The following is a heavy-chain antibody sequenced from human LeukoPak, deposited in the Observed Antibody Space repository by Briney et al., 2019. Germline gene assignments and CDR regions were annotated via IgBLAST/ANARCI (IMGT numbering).Heavy chain of an antibody. CDR3: AREGDYGDYSKSFYYMDV. D-gene: IGHD4-17*01. CDR1: GGYIGSYY. V-gene: IGHV4-4*07. CDR2: IYMSENT. Sequence: PSETLSLTCTVSGGYIGSYYWSWIRQPAGKGVEWIGRIYMSENTDYNPSLKSRVTMSVDMSTSQVSLRLTSVTAADTAVYYCAREGDYGDYSKSFYYMDVWGKGTTVTVSS. J-gene: IGHJ6*03.